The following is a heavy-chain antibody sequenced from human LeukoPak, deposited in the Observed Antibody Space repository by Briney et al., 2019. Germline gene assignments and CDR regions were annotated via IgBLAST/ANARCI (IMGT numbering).Heavy chain of an antibody. CDR1: GFTFSSYE. V-gene: IGHV3-48*03. J-gene: IGHJ3*02. Sequence: PGGSLRLSCAASGFTFSSYEMNWAHQAPGKGLEWVSYISSSGSTIYYADSVKGRFTISRDNAKNSLYLQMNSLRAEDTAVYYCARDHPGIAVAGTLGAFDIWGQGTMVTVSS. CDR3: ARDHPGIAVAGTLGAFDI. CDR2: ISSSGSTI. D-gene: IGHD6-19*01.